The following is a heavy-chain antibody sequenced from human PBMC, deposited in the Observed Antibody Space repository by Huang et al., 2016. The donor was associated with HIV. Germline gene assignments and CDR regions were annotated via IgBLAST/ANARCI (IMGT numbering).Heavy chain of an antibody. Sequence: QVQLVQSGAEVKKPGSSVKVSCKASGGTFSSYAISWVRQAPGQGLEWMGGSIPICGTANDAQKVQGRVTITADESTSTAYMELSSLRSEDTAVYYCARARGYYDSSVSYYFDYWGQGTLVTVSS. V-gene: IGHV1-69*13. CDR1: GGTFSSYA. J-gene: IGHJ4*02. CDR2: SIPICGTA. D-gene: IGHD3-22*01. CDR3: ARARGYYDSSVSYYFDY.